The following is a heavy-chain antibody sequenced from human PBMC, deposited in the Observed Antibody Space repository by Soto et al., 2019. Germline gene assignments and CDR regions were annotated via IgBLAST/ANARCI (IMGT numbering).Heavy chain of an antibody. V-gene: IGHV2-5*01. J-gene: IGHJ4*02. Sequence: QIALKESGPTLVKPSQTLTLTCTFSGFSFSTTGAGVGWIRQPPGKALEWLALIFCNDAKRYSPSLRSRLTIIKDTSKNQVVLTMTNVDPVDTATYYCAYRRGGSSSGGNFDYWGQGTPVTVYS. D-gene: IGHD2-15*01. CDR1: GFSFSTTGAG. CDR2: IFCNDAK. CDR3: AYRRGGSSSGGNFDY.